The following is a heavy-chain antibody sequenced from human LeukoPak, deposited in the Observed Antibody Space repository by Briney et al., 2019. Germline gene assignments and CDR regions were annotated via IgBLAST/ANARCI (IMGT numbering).Heavy chain of an antibody. Sequence: PSETLSLTCTVSGGSISSYYWSWIRQPAGKGLEWIGRIYTSGSTNYNPSLKSRVTMSVDTSKNQFSLKLSSVTAADTAVYYCARDRKVDILTGYYSGFDPWGQGTLVTVSS. CDR1: GGSISSYY. D-gene: IGHD3-9*01. J-gene: IGHJ5*02. CDR2: IYTSGST. CDR3: ARDRKVDILTGYYSGFDP. V-gene: IGHV4-4*07.